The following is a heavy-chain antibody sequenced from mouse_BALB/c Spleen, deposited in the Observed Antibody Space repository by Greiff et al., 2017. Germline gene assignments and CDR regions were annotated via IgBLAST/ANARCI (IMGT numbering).Heavy chain of an antibody. CDR3: ARDGYYRFDY. D-gene: IGHD2-3*01. V-gene: IGHV5-6-3*01. Sequence: EVKLLESGGGLVQPGGSLKLSCAASGFTFSSYGMSWVRQTPDKRLELVATINSNGGSTYYPDSVKGRFTISRDNAKNTLYLQMSSLKSEDTAMYYCARDGYYRFDYWGQGTTLTVSS. J-gene: IGHJ2*01. CDR2: INSNGGST. CDR1: GFTFSSYG.